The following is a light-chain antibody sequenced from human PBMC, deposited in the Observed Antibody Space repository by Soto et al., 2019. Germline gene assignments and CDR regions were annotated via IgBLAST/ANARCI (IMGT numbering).Light chain of an antibody. CDR1: QTLVYSNGRVY. J-gene: IGKJ1*01. Sequence: DVVVTQSPLSLPVTLGQPATISCRSSQTLVYSNGRVYLNWFHQRPGQSPRRLIYFVSNRDSGVPDRFSGSGSGTDFTLRISRVEAEDVGVYYCMQGTHWPWTFGQGTRVEIK. CDR3: MQGTHWPWT. V-gene: IGKV2-30*01. CDR2: FVS.